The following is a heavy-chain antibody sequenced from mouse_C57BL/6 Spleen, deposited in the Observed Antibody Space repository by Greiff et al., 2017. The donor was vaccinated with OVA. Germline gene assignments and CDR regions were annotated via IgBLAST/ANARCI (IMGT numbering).Heavy chain of an antibody. V-gene: IGHV1-59*01. Sequence: QVQLQQPGAELVRPGTSVKLSCKASGYTFTSYWMHWVKQRPGQGLEWIGVIDPSDSYTNYNQKFKGKATLTVDTSSSTAYMQLSSLTSEDSAVYYCARNYYGSSYGYFYVWGTGTTVTVSS. D-gene: IGHD1-1*01. CDR2: IDPSDSYT. CDR1: GYTFTSYW. CDR3: ARNYYGSSYGYFYV. J-gene: IGHJ1*03.